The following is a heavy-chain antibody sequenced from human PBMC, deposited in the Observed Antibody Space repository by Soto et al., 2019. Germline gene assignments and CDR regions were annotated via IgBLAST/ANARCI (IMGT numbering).Heavy chain of an antibody. CDR3: GGITVPD. D-gene: IGHD6-19*01. CDR2: INHSGST. Sequence: QVQLHQWGAGLSKPSETLSLTCAVYGRSFSDYHWSWIRQPPGKGLEWIGEINHSGSTNYNPSLKSRVTISVDTSRNHFSLKLSSVTAADTAVYYCGGITVPDWGQGTLVTVSS. V-gene: IGHV4-34*01. J-gene: IGHJ4*02. CDR1: GRSFSDYH.